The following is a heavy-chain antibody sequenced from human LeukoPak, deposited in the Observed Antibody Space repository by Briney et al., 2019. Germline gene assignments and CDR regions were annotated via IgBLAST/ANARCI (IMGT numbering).Heavy chain of an antibody. CDR2: IRYDGSNK. Sequence: GGSLRLSCAASGFTFSSYGMHWVRQAPGKGLEWVAFIRYDGSNKYYADSVKGRFTISRDNSKNTLYLQMNSLRAEDTAAYYCARDRRGPFSHYDFWSGYYTYFDYWGQGTLVTVSS. J-gene: IGHJ4*02. V-gene: IGHV3-30*02. D-gene: IGHD3-3*01. CDR3: ARDRRGPFSHYDFWSGYYTYFDY. CDR1: GFTFSSYG.